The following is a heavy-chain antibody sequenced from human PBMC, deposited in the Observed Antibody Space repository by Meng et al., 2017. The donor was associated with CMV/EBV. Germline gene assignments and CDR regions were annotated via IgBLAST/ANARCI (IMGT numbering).Heavy chain of an antibody. CDR1: GDYF. CDR2: IYYSGTT. CDR3: ARVVRDDFWSGYYRGGWFDP. D-gene: IGHD3-3*01. V-gene: IGHV4-30-4*08. Sequence: GDYFWSWVRQPPGKGLEWIGYIYYSGTTYYNPSLKSRVTISVDTSKNQFSLKLSSVTAADTAVYYCARVVRDDFWSGYYRGGWFDPWGQGTLVTVSS. J-gene: IGHJ5*02.